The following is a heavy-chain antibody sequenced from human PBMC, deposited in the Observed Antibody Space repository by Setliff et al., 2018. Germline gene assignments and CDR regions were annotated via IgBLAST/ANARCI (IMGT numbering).Heavy chain of an antibody. CDR2: IIPIFETA. V-gene: IGHV1-69*06. CDR1: GDTFSTYA. Sequence: ASVKVSCKASGDTFSTYALSWVRQAPGQGLEWMGGIIPIFETAHYAQKFQDRVTITADKSTSTVYMELNSLISEDTAVYFCARDSVTLGQLERRGGFRYYDMDVWGRGTTVTVSS. J-gene: IGHJ6*02. CDR3: ARDSVTLGQLERRGGFRYYDMDV. D-gene: IGHD1-1*01.